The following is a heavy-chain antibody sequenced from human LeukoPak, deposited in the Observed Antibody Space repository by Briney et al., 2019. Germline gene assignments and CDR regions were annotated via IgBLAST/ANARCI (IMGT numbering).Heavy chain of an antibody. CDR1: GYTSTSYY. D-gene: IGHD4-23*01. V-gene: IGHV1-46*01. J-gene: IGHJ5*02. CDR2: INTSGGST. Sequence: GASVKVSCKASGYTSTSYYMHWVRQAPGQRLEWMGIINTSGGSTTYAQKFQGRVSMTRDTSTSTVYLEVSSLRSEDTAVYYCARSQGGNTLWFDPWGQGTLVTVSS. CDR3: ARSQGGNTLWFDP.